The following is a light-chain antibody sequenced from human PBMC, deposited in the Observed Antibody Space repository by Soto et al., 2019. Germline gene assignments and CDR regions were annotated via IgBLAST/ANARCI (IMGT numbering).Light chain of an antibody. Sequence: QSVLTQPPSVSGAPGQRATISCTGSSSNIGAGYDVHWYQQLPGTAPKVLIYGNSNRPSGVPDRFSGSKSGTSASLAITGLQAEDEADYYCQSYDSSLSGYVFGTGTRSPS. CDR2: GNS. CDR1: SSNIGAGYD. CDR3: QSYDSSLSGYV. J-gene: IGLJ1*01. V-gene: IGLV1-40*01.